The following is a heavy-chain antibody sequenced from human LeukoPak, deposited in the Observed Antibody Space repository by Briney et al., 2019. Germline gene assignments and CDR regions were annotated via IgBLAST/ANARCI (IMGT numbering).Heavy chain of an antibody. CDR1: GFTFSSYA. J-gene: IGHJ4*02. CDR3: ARDGQWMNYFDY. Sequence: GGSLRLSCAASGFTFSSYAMHWVRQAPGKGLEWVAVISYDGSNKYYADSVKGRFTISRDNSKNTLYPQMNSLRAEDTAVYYCARDGQWMNYFDYWGQGTLVTVSS. CDR2: ISYDGSNK. D-gene: IGHD5-12*01. V-gene: IGHV3-30-3*01.